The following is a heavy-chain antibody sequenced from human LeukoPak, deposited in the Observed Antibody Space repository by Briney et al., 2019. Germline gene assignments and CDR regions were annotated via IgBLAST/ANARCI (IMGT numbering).Heavy chain of an antibody. J-gene: IGHJ4*02. CDR2: IYYSGST. Sequence: SETLSLTCTVSGGSISSYYWSWIRQPPGKGLEWIGSIYYSGSTYYNPSLKSRVTISVDTSKNQFSLKLSSVTAADTAVYYCARRRRSAYDGEEYYFDFWGQGTLVTVSS. D-gene: IGHD5-12*01. V-gene: IGHV4-39*01. CDR3: ARRRRSAYDGEEYYFDF. CDR1: GGSISSYY.